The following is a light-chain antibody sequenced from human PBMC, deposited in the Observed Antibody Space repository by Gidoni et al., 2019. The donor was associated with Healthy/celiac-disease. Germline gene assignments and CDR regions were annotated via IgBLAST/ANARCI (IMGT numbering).Light chain of an antibody. CDR1: ALPKQY. CDR3: QSADSSGTFYVV. V-gene: IGLV3-25*03. J-gene: IGLJ2*01. CDR2: KDS. Sequence: SYELIQPPSVSVSPGQTARITCSGDALPKQYAYWYQQKPGQAPVLVIYKDSERPSGIPERFSGSSSGTTVTLTISGVQAEDEADYYCQSADSSGTFYVVFGGGTKLTVL.